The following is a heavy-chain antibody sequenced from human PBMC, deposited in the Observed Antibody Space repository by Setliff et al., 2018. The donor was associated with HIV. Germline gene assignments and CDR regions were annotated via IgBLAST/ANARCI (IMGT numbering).Heavy chain of an antibody. CDR1: GDTFSTYV. CDR3: ARDHQTMLWLDY. J-gene: IGHJ4*02. D-gene: IGHD2-21*01. V-gene: IGHV1-69*10. CDR2: VTPILHTT. Sequence: SVKVSCKSSGDTFSTYVFTWVRQAPGQGLEWMGGVTPILHTTNYAQKFQGRVTITADISTRTVYMELSSLTSEDTAIYYGARDHQTMLWLDYWGQGTQVTVSS.